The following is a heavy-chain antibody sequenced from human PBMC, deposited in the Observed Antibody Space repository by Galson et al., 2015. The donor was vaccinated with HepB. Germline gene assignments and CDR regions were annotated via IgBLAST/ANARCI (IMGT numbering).Heavy chain of an antibody. CDR2: ISYDGSNK. CDR1: GFTFSSYG. CDR3: ARDHTVLAPNKFRYYYYYGMDV. Sequence: SLRLSCAASGFTFSSYGMHWVRQAPGKGLEWVAVISYDGSNKYYADSVKGRLTISRDNSKNTLYLQMNSLRAEDTAVYYCARDHTVLAPNKFRYYYYYGMDVWGQGTTVTVSS. J-gene: IGHJ6*02. V-gene: IGHV3-30*03. D-gene: IGHD2-8*01.